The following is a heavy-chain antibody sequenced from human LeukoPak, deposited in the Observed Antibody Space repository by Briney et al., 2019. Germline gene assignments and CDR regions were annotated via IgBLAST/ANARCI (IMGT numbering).Heavy chain of an antibody. CDR3: ARGQGYSYGYRKFDY. CDR2: INHSGST. CDR1: GGSFSGYY. D-gene: IGHD5-18*01. J-gene: IGHJ4*02. V-gene: IGHV4-34*01. Sequence: SETLSLTCAVYGGSFSGYYWSWIRQPPGKGLEWIGEINHSGSTNYNPSLKSRVTISVDTSKNQFSLKLSSVTAADTAVYYCARGQGYSYGYRKFDYWGQGTPVTVSS.